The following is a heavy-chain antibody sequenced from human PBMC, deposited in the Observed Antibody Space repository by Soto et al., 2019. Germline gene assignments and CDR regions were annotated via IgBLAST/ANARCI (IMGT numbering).Heavy chain of an antibody. CDR2: IYYSGST. V-gene: IGHV4-31*11. J-gene: IGHJ3*02. Sequence: SETLSLTCAVSGGSISIGGYYLSWIRQHPGKGLEWIGYIYYSGSTYYNPSLKSRVTISVDTSKNQFSLKLSSVTAADTAVYYCAGHFRASPAFDIWGQGNMVTVSS. D-gene: IGHD3-3*02. CDR1: GGSISIGGYY. CDR3: AGHFRASPAFDI.